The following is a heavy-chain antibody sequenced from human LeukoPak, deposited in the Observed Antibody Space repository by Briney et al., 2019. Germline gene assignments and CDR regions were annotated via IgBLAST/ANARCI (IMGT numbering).Heavy chain of an antibody. CDR1: GFILSTHG. D-gene: IGHD1-26*01. CDR2: MWYDGSRE. V-gene: IGHV3-33*01. J-gene: IGHJ4*02. CDR3: ARDLSFGSLDF. Sequence: GGSLRLSCAASGFILSTHGMHWVRQAPGKGLEWVAGMWYDGSREDYADSVKGRFTISRDMSKNTLNLQMNSLRVEDTAVFYCARDLSFGSLDFRGQGTLVTVSS.